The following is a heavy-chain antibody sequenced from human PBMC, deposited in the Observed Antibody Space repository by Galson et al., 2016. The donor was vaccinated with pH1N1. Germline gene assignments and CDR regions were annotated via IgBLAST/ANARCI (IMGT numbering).Heavy chain of an antibody. Sequence: SLRLSCAASGFTFSNDAMSWVRQAPGKRLEWVSTVGGSGHNTHYTDSVRGRFTISRDNSRNTLYLQMNSLRAEDTAVYFCTKDTDEMVGSSSDWGQGALVTVSS. CDR3: TKDTDEMVGSSSD. CDR2: VGGSGHNT. J-gene: IGHJ4*02. CDR1: GFTFSNDA. V-gene: IGHV3-23*01. D-gene: IGHD1-26*01.